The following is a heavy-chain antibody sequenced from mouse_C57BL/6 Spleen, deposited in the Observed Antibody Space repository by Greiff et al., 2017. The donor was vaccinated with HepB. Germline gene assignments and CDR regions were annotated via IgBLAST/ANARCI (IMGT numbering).Heavy chain of an antibody. V-gene: IGHV1-61*01. CDR2: IYPSDSET. CDR3: ARSDYSNPDPFAY. J-gene: IGHJ3*01. Sequence: VQLQQSGAELVRPGSSVKLSCKASGYTFTSYWMDWVKQRPGQGLEWIGNIYPSDSETHYNQKFKDKATLTVDKSSSTSYMQLSSLTSEDSAVYYCARSDYSNPDPFAYWIQGTLVTDSA. D-gene: IGHD2-5*01. CDR1: GYTFTSYW.